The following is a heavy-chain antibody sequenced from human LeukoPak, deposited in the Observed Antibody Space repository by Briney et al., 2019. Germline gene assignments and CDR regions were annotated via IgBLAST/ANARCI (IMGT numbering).Heavy chain of an antibody. D-gene: IGHD3-22*01. CDR3: ATDAYYYDSSGYSYYFDY. Sequence: GGSLRLSCAASGFTFSSYGMHWVRQAPGKGLEWVAVISYDGSTKYYGDSVKGRFTISRDNSKNTLYLQMNSLRSEDTAVYYCATDAYYYDSSGYSYYFDYWGQGTLVTVSS. CDR2: ISYDGSTK. J-gene: IGHJ4*02. V-gene: IGHV3-30*03. CDR1: GFTFSSYG.